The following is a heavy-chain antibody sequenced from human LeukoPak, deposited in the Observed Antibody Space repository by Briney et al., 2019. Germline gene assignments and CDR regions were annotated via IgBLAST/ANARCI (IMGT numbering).Heavy chain of an antibody. V-gene: IGHV4-34*01. CDR2: INHSGST. Sequence: MASETLSLTCAVYGGSFNGYYWNWIRQPPGKGLEWIGEINHSGSTNYNPSLKGRVTISVDTSKNQFTLKLSSVTAADTAKYYCAYDTSGNGYWGQGTLLTVSS. D-gene: IGHD3-22*01. CDR3: AYDTSGNGY. CDR1: GGSFNGYY. J-gene: IGHJ4*02.